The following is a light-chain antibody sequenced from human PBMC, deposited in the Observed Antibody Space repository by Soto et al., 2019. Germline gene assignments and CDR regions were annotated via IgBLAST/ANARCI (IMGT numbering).Light chain of an antibody. J-gene: IGKJ5*01. Sequence: EILMTQSPATLSVSPGETATLSCRASQSVSTKLAWYQQKPGQAPRLLINDASTRATGVPARFSGSGSGTDFTLTISSLDPEDFAVYYCQQRSNWPPTFGQGTRLEIK. CDR3: QQRSNWPPT. CDR2: DAS. V-gene: IGKV3-11*01. CDR1: QSVSTK.